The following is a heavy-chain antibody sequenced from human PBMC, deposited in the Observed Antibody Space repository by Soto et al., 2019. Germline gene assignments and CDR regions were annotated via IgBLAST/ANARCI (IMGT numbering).Heavy chain of an antibody. Sequence: SETLSLTCTVSGGSISSGDYYWSWIRQPPGKGLEWIGYIYYSGSTYYNPSLKSRVTISVDTSKNQFSLKLSSVTAADTAVYYCARGERITIFLDYWGQGALVTVSS. V-gene: IGHV4-30-4*01. CDR2: IYYSGST. CDR3: ARGERITIFLDY. D-gene: IGHD3-9*01. J-gene: IGHJ4*02. CDR1: GGSISSGDYY.